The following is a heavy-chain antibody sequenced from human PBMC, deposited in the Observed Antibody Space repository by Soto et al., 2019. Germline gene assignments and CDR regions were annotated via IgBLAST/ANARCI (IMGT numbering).Heavy chain of an antibody. V-gene: IGHV3-30*18. CDR2: ISYDGSNK. CDR1: GFTFSSYG. J-gene: IGHJ4*02. CDR3: AKGSTAMTYFDY. Sequence: QVQLVESGGGVVQPGRSLRLSCAASGFTFSSYGMHWVRQAPGKGLEWVAVISYDGSNKYYADSVKGRFTISRDNSKNTPYLQMNSLRAEDTAVYYSAKGSTAMTYFDYWGQGTLVTVSS. D-gene: IGHD5-18*01.